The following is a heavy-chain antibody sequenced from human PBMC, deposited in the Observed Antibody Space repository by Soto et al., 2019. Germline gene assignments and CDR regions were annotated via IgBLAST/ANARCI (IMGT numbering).Heavy chain of an antibody. D-gene: IGHD3-10*01. V-gene: IGHV1-3*01. J-gene: IGHJ5*02. CDR1: GYSFTTYT. CDR3: TRDPGRSWFDP. Sequence: ASVKVSCKASGYSFTTYTLQWLRQAPGQSLEWMGWINSGNGDTKYSQTFQGRVTITSDTSATTAYMELSSLTSEDTAVYYCTRDPGRSWFDPWGQGTLVTVSS. CDR2: INSGNGDT.